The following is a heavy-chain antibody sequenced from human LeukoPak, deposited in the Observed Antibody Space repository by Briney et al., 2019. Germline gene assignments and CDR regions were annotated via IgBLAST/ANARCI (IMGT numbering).Heavy chain of an antibody. Sequence: SQTLSLTCSVSGGSVSSGNYYWSWIRQPAGTGLEWIGRIYPSGNTNYNPSLKSRVTISMDTSKNQFSLKLSSVTAADTAVYYCARVEATATAYFDYWGQGTLVTVSS. J-gene: IGHJ4*02. CDR1: GGSVSSGNYY. CDR2: IYPSGNT. V-gene: IGHV4-61*02. D-gene: IGHD5-18*01. CDR3: ARVEATATAYFDY.